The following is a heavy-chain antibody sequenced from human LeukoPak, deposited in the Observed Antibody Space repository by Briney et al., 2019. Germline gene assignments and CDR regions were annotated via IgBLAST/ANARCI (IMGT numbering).Heavy chain of an antibody. Sequence: GGSLRLSCAPSGFTFSAYSLSWVRQAPGKGLEWVAKIKKEGSEKDYVDSVKGRFTISRDNAKGSLYLQLNSLRAEDTAVYYCARGFQRGDSPVWGQGTLVTVSS. V-gene: IGHV3-7*01. CDR2: IKKEGSEK. CDR1: GFTFSAYS. J-gene: IGHJ4*02. D-gene: IGHD2-21*02. CDR3: ARGFQRGDSPV.